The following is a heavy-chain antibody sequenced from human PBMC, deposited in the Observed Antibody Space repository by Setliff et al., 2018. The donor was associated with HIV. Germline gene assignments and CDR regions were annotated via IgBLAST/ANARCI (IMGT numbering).Heavy chain of an antibody. J-gene: IGHJ4*02. V-gene: IGHV4-4*07. Sequence: SETLSLTCTVSGGSISGHYWSWIRQPAGKGLEWIGRIYTSGPRYNPSLENRVTISVDTSKSQFFLMLNSVTAADTAVYYCAAASSWDPLLDYWGQGTLVTVSS. CDR1: GGSISGHY. CDR3: AAASSWDPLLDY. D-gene: IGHD6-13*01. CDR2: IYTSGP.